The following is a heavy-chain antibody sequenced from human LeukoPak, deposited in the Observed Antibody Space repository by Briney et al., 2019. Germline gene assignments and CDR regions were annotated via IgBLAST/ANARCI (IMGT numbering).Heavy chain of an antibody. J-gene: IGHJ4*02. Sequence: GGSLRLSCAASGFTFSSYSMNWVRQAPGKGLEWVSSISSSSSYIYYADSVKGRFTISRDNAKNSLYLQMNSLRAEDTAVYYCARAGGGYSYGYAGYDWGQGTLVTVSS. V-gene: IGHV3-21*01. CDR2: ISSSSSYI. CDR1: GFTFSSYS. D-gene: IGHD5-18*01. CDR3: ARAGGGYSYGYAGYD.